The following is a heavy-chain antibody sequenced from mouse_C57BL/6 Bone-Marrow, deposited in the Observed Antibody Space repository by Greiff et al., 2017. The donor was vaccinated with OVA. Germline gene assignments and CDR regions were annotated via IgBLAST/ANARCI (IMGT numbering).Heavy chain of an antibody. CDR1: GFNIKDYY. CDR3: ARWDYGSSPVGYFDV. Sequence: EVPLQQSGAELVKPGASVKLSCTASGFNIKDYYMHWVKQRTEQGLEWIGRIDPEDGETKSAPKFQGKATITADTSSNTAYLQLSSLTSEDTAVYYCARWDYGSSPVGYFDVWGTGTTVTVSS. V-gene: IGHV14-2*01. J-gene: IGHJ1*03. D-gene: IGHD1-1*01. CDR2: IDPEDGET.